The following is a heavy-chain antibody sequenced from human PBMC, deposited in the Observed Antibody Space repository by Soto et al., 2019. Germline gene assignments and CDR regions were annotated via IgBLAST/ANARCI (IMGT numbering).Heavy chain of an antibody. J-gene: IGHJ3*02. CDR3: ARGTGIVVVVAATPSAFDI. CDR2: IYYSGTT. Sequence: QVQLQESGPGLVKPSQTLSLTCTVSGGSISSGGYYWSWIRQHPGKGLEWIGYIYYSGTTYYNPSLKSRVTISVDTSKNQFSLELSSVTAADTAVYYCARGTGIVVVVAATPSAFDIWGRGTMVTVSS. D-gene: IGHD2-15*01. V-gene: IGHV4-31*03. CDR1: GGSISSGGYY.